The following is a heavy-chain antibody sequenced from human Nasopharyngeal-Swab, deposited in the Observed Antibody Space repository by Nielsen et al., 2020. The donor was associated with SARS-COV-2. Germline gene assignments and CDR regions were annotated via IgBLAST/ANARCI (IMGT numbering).Heavy chain of an antibody. D-gene: IGHD3-10*01. CDR1: GYTFTSYY. CDR3: AREPGDGVSWFDP. CDR2: INPSGGST. J-gene: IGHJ5*02. V-gene: IGHV1-46*01. Sequence: ASVKVSCKASGYTFTSYYMHGVRQAPGQGLEWMGIINPSGGSTSYAQKFQGRVTMTRDTSTSTVYMELSSLRSEDTAVYYCAREPGDGVSWFDPWGQGTLVTVSS.